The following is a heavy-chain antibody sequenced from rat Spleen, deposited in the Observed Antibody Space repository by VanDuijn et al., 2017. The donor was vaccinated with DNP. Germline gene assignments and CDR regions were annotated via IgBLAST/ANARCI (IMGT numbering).Heavy chain of an antibody. CDR3: ARGNDGYYPYWYFDF. CDR2: ISYSGIT. V-gene: IGHV3-1*01. Sequence: EVQLQESGPGLVKPSQSLSLTCSVTGYSITTNYWGWIRMFPGNKMEWIGHISYSGITNYNPSLKSRVSISRDTSKNQFFLHLNSVTSEDTATYYCARGNDGYYPYWYFDFWGPGTMVTVSS. D-gene: IGHD1-12*03. CDR1: GYSITTNY. J-gene: IGHJ1*01.